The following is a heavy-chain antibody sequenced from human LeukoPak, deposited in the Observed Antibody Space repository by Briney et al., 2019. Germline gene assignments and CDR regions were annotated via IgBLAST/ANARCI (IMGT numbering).Heavy chain of an antibody. J-gene: IGHJ6*03. CDR3: ARVEWFGEFGDYYYMDV. Sequence: ASVKVSCKASGYTFTGYYIYWVRQAPGQGLEWMGWINPNSGGTNYAQKFQGRVTMTRDTSISTAYMELSRLRSDDTAVYYCARVEWFGEFGDYYYMDVWGKGTTVTVSS. D-gene: IGHD3-10*01. CDR2: INPNSGGT. V-gene: IGHV1-2*02. CDR1: GYTFTGYY.